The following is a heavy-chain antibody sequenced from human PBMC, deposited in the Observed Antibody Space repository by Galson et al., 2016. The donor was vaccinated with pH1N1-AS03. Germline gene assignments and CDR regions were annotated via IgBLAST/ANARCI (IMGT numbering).Heavy chain of an antibody. CDR3: AALEVGGGGRGN. CDR2: IWPSGST. Sequence: LRLSCAASGFTFSKYAMTWVRQYPGKGLEWVGNIWPSGSTYYNPSLESRITISVDTSKNQFSLKVTSVTAADTAMYFCAALEVGGGGRGNWGQGALVIVSS. CDR1: GFTFSKYA. D-gene: IGHD2-15*01. V-gene: IGHV4-31*02. J-gene: IGHJ4*02.